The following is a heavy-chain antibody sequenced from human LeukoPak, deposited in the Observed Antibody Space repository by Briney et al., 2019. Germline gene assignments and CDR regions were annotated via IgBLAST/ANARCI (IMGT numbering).Heavy chain of an antibody. CDR2: ISAYNGNT. Sequence: ASVKVSCKASGYTFTSYEINWVRQAPGPGLKWMGWISAYNGNTNYAQKFQGRVTMTRDTSISTAYMELSRLRSDDTAVYYCARDARGIRFDYWGQGTLVTVSS. CDR3: ARDARGIRFDY. J-gene: IGHJ4*02. D-gene: IGHD3-10*01. V-gene: IGHV1-2*02. CDR1: GYTFTSYE.